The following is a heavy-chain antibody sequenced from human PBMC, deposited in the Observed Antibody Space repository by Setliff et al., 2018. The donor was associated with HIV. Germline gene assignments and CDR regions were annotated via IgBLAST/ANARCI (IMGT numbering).Heavy chain of an antibody. Sequence: ETLSLTCSVSGYSISRGYYWGWIRQPPGKGLEWIGSIHQSGSTYYNSSLKSRVTMSVDTSKNKFSLKLSSVTAADTAVYYCARRGDFFYYAMDVWGQGTTVTVSS. V-gene: IGHV4-38-2*02. CDR2: IHQSGST. J-gene: IGHJ6*02. CDR1: GYSISRGYY. CDR3: ARRGDFFYYAMDV.